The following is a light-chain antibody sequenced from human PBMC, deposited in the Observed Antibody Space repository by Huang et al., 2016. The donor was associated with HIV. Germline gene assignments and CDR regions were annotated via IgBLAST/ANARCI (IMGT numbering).Light chain of an antibody. CDR1: QDISNY. J-gene: IGKJ4*01. Sequence: DIQMTQSPSSLSAFVGDRVTITCQASQDISNYLNWYQQKPGKAPKLLIYDASNLETGVPSRFSGSGSETDFTYTISGQQPEDIATYYCRQYDNLPFTFGGGTKVEIK. CDR3: RQYDNLPFT. CDR2: DAS. V-gene: IGKV1-33*01.